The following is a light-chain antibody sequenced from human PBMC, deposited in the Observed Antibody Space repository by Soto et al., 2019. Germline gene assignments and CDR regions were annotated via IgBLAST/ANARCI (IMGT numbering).Light chain of an antibody. V-gene: IGLV2-23*02. CDR2: EVT. CDR3: CSDAGSGVYV. J-gene: IGLJ1*01. CDR1: SSVVGRYNF. Sequence: QSALTQPASLSGASGQSVTILCTGNSSVVGRYNFVSWYQQHPGKVPKVMIYEVTKRPSGVSNRFSGSKSGNTAFLTISGLQAEDEADYYCCSDAGSGVYVFGTGTKVTVL.